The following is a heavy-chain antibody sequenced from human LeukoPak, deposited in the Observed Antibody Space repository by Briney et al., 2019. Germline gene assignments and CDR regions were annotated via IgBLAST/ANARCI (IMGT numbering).Heavy chain of an antibody. Sequence: GGSLRLSCAASGFTFTDAWMSWVRQAPGKGLEWVGRIKSKTDGGTTDYAAPVKGRFTISRDDSKNTLSLQMNSLKTEDTAVYYCTTGGHYLATTWFDSWGQGTLVTVSS. J-gene: IGHJ5*01. V-gene: IGHV3-15*01. CDR2: IKSKTDGGTT. D-gene: IGHD1-26*01. CDR1: GFTFTDAW. CDR3: TTGGHYLATTWFDS.